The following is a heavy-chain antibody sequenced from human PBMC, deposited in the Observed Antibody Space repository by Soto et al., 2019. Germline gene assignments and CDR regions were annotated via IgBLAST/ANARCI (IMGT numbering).Heavy chain of an antibody. Sequence: QVQLQESGPGLLKPSETPSLTCTVSGGSINNDSFFWGWVRQPPGKGLEWIGDIYHSGSTTYNPSLKSRLTISIDTSNNQFSLRLNSVTAADTAFYYCAREYYHSGTYIVGSVPWFDSWGQGTLVTVSS. V-gene: IGHV4-39*01. J-gene: IGHJ5*01. D-gene: IGHD3-10*01. CDR2: IYHSGST. CDR3: AREYYHSGTYIVGSVPWFDS. CDR1: GGSINNDSFF.